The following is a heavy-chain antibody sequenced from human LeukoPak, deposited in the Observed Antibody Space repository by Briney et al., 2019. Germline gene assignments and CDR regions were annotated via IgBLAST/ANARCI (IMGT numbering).Heavy chain of an antibody. CDR1: GFTFSSYG. Sequence: PGGSLRLSCAASGFTFSSYGMHWVRQAPDKGLEWVAVISYDGSNKYYADSVKGRFTISRDNSKNTLYLQMNSLRAEDTAVYYCAKGKHCSSTSCSSKYYYGMDVWGQGTTVTVSS. V-gene: IGHV3-30*18. J-gene: IGHJ6*02. D-gene: IGHD2-2*01. CDR2: ISYDGSNK. CDR3: AKGKHCSSTSCSSKYYYGMDV.